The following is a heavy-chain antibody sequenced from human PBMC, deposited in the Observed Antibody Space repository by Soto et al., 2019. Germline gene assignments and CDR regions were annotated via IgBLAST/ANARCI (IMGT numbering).Heavy chain of an antibody. D-gene: IGHD6-19*01. J-gene: IGHJ4*02. CDR3: EKDMIGTVADQFDY. CDR1: GFTFSSYV. Sequence: EVQLLESGGGLVQPGGSLRLSCAASGFTFSSYVMSWVRQAPGKGLEWVSGISGSGGSTYYTDSVRGRFTVSRDNSKNTLYRQMNSLRAEDTAIYYCEKDMIGTVADQFDYWGQGTLVTVSS. V-gene: IGHV3-23*01. CDR2: ISGSGGST.